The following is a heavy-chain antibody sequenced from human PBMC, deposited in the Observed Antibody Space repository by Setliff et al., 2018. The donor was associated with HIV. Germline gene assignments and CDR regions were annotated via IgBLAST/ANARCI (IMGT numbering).Heavy chain of an antibody. CDR3: ARQVGSQYSYWAYYFDS. D-gene: IGHD5-18*01. CDR2: IHYTGST. CDR1: GGSVSSVNYY. Sequence: PSETLSLTCSVSGGSVSSVNYYWSWIRQPPGKGLEWIGYIHYTGSTTYNPSLKSRVTISVDTSTNRFSLKLNSVTAADTAIYYCARQVGSQYSYWAYYFDSWGQGTMVTVSS. J-gene: IGHJ4*03. V-gene: IGHV4-61*03.